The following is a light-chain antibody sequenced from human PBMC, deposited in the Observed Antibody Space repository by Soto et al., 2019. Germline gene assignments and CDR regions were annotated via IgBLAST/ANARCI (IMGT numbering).Light chain of an antibody. CDR1: QSISTW. V-gene: IGKV1-5*01. CDR3: QQYNDYIT. Sequence: DTQATQRPSTMSASIGDRVRITCRASQSISTWLAWYQQKPGKAPKLLIYAASTLENGVPTRFSGTGSETEFTLTVSSLQPDDSATYYCQQYNDYITFGQGTRLEIK. J-gene: IGKJ5*01. CDR2: AAS.